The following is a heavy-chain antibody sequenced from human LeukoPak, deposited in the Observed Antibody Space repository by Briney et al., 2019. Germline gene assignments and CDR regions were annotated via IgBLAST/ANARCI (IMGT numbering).Heavy chain of an antibody. J-gene: IGHJ4*02. D-gene: IGHD3-10*01. Sequence: ASVKVSCKASGYTFTSYDINWVRQATGQGLEWMGWINPNSGGTNYAQKFQGWVTMTRDTSISTAYMELSRLRSDDTAVYYCAGDITMVRGVILTQAEYYFDYWGQGTLVTVSS. CDR3: AGDITMVRGVILTQAEYYFDY. CDR2: INPNSGGT. V-gene: IGHV1-2*04. CDR1: GYTFTSYD.